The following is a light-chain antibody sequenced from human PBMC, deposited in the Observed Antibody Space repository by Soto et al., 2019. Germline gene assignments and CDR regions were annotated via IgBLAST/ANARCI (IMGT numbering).Light chain of an antibody. J-gene: IGKJ1*01. CDR2: GAC. Sequence: EIVLTQSPGTLSLSPGERATLSCRASQSVSSSYLAWYQQKPGQAPRLLIYGACSRATGIPGRFSGSGSGTGFTLTISILEHEDFAVYYCQQYSRSPPTFGQGTKVDIK. CDR1: QSVSSSY. CDR3: QQYSRSPPT. V-gene: IGKV3-20*01.